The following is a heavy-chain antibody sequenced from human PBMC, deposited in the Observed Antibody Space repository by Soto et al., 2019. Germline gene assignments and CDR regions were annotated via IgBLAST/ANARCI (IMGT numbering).Heavy chain of an antibody. D-gene: IGHD2-15*01. CDR1: SGSISSSNW. Sequence: QVQLQESGPGLVKPSGTLSLTCAVSSGSISSSNWWSWVRQPPGTGLEWIGEIYHSGSTNYNPSLKSRVTISVDKSKNQFSLKLSSVTAADTAVYYCARASLGYCSGGSCPYDYWGQGTLVTVSS. V-gene: IGHV4-4*02. CDR2: IYHSGST. CDR3: ARASLGYCSGGSCPYDY. J-gene: IGHJ4*02.